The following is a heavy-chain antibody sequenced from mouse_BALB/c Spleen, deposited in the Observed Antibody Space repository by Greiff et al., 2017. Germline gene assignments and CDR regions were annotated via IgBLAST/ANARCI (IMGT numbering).Heavy chain of an antibody. CDR1: GFTFSRYG. CDR3: ALRSTVVVHYDY. CDR2: IGSGGSYT. J-gene: IGHJ2*01. D-gene: IGHD1-1*01. Sequence: EVKLMESGGDLVRPGGFLKLSCAASGFTFSRYGMSWVRQTPDKRLEWVATIGSGGSYTYYPDSVKGRFTISRDNAKNTLYLQLSSLKSEDTAMYYCALRSTVVVHYDYRGTSPTLTVAS. V-gene: IGHV5-6*01.